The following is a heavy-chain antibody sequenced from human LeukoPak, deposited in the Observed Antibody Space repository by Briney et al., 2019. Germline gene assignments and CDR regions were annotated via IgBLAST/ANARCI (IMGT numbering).Heavy chain of an antibody. CDR3: ARDEGWHFDY. V-gene: IGHV1-2*02. CDR2: INPNSGGT. Sequence: ASVNVSCKASGYTFTVYYMHWVRQAPGQGLEWMGWINPNSGGTNYAQKFQGRVTMTRDTSISTAYMELSRLRSDDTAVYYCARDEGWHFDYWGQGTLVTVSS. CDR1: GYTFTVYY. D-gene: IGHD6-19*01. J-gene: IGHJ4*02.